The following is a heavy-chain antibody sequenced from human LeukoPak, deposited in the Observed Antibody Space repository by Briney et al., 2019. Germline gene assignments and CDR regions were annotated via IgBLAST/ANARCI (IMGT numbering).Heavy chain of an antibody. Sequence: GRSLRLSCAASGFTFSSYAMHWVRQAPGKGLEWVAVISYDGSNKYYADSVKGRFTISRDNSKNMLYLQMNSLRAEDTAVYYCARGGAVAVSSSFDYWGQGTLVTVSS. CDR2: ISYDGSNK. J-gene: IGHJ4*02. CDR1: GFTFSSYA. CDR3: ARGGAVAVSSSFDY. V-gene: IGHV3-30-3*01. D-gene: IGHD6-19*01.